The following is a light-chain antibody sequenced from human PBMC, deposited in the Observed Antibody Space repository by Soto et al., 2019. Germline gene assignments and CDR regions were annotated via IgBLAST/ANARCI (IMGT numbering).Light chain of an antibody. Sequence: QXDLAQPASVSGSPGQSITISCTGTSSDVGGYNYVSWYQQHPGKAPKLMIYEVSNRPSGVSNRFSGSKSGNTASLTISGLQAEDEADYYCSSYTSSSTLYVFGTGTKVTVL. J-gene: IGLJ1*01. CDR2: EVS. CDR3: SSYTSSSTLYV. CDR1: SSDVGGYNY. V-gene: IGLV2-14*01.